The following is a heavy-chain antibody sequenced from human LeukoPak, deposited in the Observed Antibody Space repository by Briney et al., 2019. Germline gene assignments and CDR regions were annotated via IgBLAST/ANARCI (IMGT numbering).Heavy chain of an antibody. V-gene: IGHV4-34*01. CDR3: ARDLDAQGWFDP. Sequence: SETLSLTCAVYGGSFNGYYWSWIRQPPGKGLEWIGEINHSGSTNYNPSLKSRVTISVDTSKNQFSLKLSSVTAADTAVYYCARDLDAQGWFDPWGQGTLVTVSS. CDR2: INHSGST. J-gene: IGHJ5*02. CDR1: GGSFNGYY. D-gene: IGHD2-2*01.